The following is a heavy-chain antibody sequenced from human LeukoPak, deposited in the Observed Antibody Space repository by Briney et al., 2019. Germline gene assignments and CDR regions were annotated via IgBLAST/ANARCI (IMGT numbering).Heavy chain of an antibody. D-gene: IGHD5-18*01. CDR3: AGMNSYGSFDY. CDR2: IKQDGSEK. CDR1: GGSFSGYY. V-gene: IGHV3-7*01. Sequence: ETLSLTCAVYGGSFSGYYWSWIRQPPGKGLEWVANIKQDGSEKYYVDSVKGRFTISRDNAKNSLYLQMNSLRAEDTAVYYCAGMNSYGSFDYWGQGTLVTVSS. J-gene: IGHJ4*02.